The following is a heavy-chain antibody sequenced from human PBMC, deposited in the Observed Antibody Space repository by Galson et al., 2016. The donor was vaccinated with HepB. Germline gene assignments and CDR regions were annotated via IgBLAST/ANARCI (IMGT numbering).Heavy chain of an antibody. D-gene: IGHD6-19*01. CDR1: GGSISSSSYY. CDR3: ARHVKGEWLGYFEN. Sequence: SETLSLTCTVSGGSISSSSYYWGWIRQSPGKGLEWIGSIYYRGSTYYNPSLKSRVTVSVATSKNQFSLQLTSVTAADTAVYFCARHVKGEWLGYFENWGQGTLVTVS. CDR2: IYYRGST. J-gene: IGHJ1*01. V-gene: IGHV4-39*01.